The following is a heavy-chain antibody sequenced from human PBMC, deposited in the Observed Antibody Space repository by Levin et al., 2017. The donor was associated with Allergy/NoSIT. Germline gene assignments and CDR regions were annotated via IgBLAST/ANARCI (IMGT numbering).Heavy chain of an antibody. J-gene: IGHJ4*02. CDR2: ISWDGGST. V-gene: IGHV3-43*01. Sequence: PGGSLRLSCAASGFTFDDYTMHWVRQAPGKGLEWVSLISWDGGSTYYADSVKGRFTISRDNSKNSLYLQMNSLRTEDTALYYCAKDIETWGAMGTLDYWGQGTLVTVSS. D-gene: IGHD3-16*01. CDR1: GFTFDDYT. CDR3: AKDIETWGAMGTLDY.